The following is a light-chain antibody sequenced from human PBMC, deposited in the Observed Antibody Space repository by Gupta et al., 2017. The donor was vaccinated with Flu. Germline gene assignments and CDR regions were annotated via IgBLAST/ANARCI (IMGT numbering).Light chain of an antibody. CDR3: QQYGSSPYT. CDR1: QSVSSSY. Sequence: EIVLTQSPGTLSLSPGERASLSCRASQSVSSSYFAWYQQKPGQAPRLLIYGATSRATGITDRFSGSGSGTDFTLSISRLEPEDFAVYYCQQYGSSPYTFGQGTKLEI. V-gene: IGKV3-20*01. CDR2: GAT. J-gene: IGKJ2*01.